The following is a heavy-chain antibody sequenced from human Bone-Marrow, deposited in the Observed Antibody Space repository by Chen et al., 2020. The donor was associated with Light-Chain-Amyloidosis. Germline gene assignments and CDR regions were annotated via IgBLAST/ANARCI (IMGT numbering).Heavy chain of an antibody. CDR2: IYPDDSDA. CDR1: GSTFPNYW. D-gene: IGHD5-12*01. CDR3: ARRRDGYNFDY. V-gene: IGHV5-51*01. Sequence: ELQLEQSGPEVKKPGESLKISCKGSGSTFPNYWIGWLRQMPGKGLEWMGVIYPDDSDARYSPSLEGQVTISADKSITTAYLKWRSLKASDTAMYYWARRRDGYNFDYWGQGTLVTVSS. J-gene: IGHJ4*02.